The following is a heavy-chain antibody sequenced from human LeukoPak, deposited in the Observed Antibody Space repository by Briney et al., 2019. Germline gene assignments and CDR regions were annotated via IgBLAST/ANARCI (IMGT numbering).Heavy chain of an antibody. D-gene: IGHD5-18*01. CDR1: GFPFSSYA. Sequence: PGGSLRLSCAPSGFPFSSYAMSWVRQAPGKGLEWVSAISGSGGSTYYADSVKGRFTISRDNSKNTLYLQMNSLRAEDTAVYYCREQLWYVGDYWGQGTLVTVSS. CDR2: ISGSGGST. V-gene: IGHV3-23*01. J-gene: IGHJ4*02. CDR3: REQLWYVGDY.